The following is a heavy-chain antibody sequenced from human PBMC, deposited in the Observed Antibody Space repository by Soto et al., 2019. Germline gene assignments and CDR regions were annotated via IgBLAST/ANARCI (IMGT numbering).Heavy chain of an antibody. CDR3: TVCASGSDVGTA. D-gene: IGHD3-10*01. Sequence: EVQLVESGGGLVQPGGSLRLSCATSGFTFSDHYRDWVRQAPGKGLEWVGRTKNKATSYTTEYAASVKGRFTISRDNSKYSLYLKLNSLKIEQTAVYYCTVCASGSDVGTAWGQGTLVT. CDR2: TKNKATSYTT. J-gene: IGHJ4*02. V-gene: IGHV3-72*01. CDR1: GFTFSDHY.